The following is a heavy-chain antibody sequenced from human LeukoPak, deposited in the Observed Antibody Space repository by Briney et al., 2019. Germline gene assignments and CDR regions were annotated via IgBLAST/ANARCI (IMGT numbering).Heavy chain of an antibody. V-gene: IGHV4-34*01. CDR2: INHSGST. D-gene: IGHD4-23*01. J-gene: IGHJ4*02. CDR1: GVSFSGYY. CDR3: ARAEAVTAPFDY. Sequence: PSETLSLTCAVYGVSFSGYYWSWIRQPPGKGLEWIGEINHSGSTNYNPSLKSRVTISVDTSKNQFSLKLSSVTAADTAVYYCARAEAVTAPFDYWGQGTLVTVSS.